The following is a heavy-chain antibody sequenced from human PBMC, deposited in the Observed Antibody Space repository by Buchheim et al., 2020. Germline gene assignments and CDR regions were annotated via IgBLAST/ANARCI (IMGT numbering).Heavy chain of an antibody. CDR3: ARLFWSGYYTIYYFDY. Sequence: QVQLQQWGAGLLKPSQTLSLTCTVSGGSISSGGYYWSWIRQHPGKGLEWIGYIYYSGSTYYNPSLKSRVTISVDTSKNQFSLKLSSVTAADTAVYYCARLFWSGYYTIYYFDYWGQGTL. D-gene: IGHD3-3*01. CDR1: GGSISSGGYY. V-gene: IGHV4-31*03. CDR2: IYYSGST. J-gene: IGHJ4*02.